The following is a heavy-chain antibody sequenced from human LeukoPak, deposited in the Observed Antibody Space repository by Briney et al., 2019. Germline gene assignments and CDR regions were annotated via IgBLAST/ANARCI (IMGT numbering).Heavy chain of an antibody. V-gene: IGHV3-53*01. D-gene: IGHD4/OR15-4a*01. CDR1: GFTLSSNS. CDR2: IYSDNT. CDR3: ARRAGAYSHPYDF. J-gene: IGHJ4*02. Sequence: GGSLRLSCTVSGFTLSSNSMSWVRQAPGKGLEWVSFIYSDNTHYSDSVKGRFTISRDNSKNTLYLQMNSLRAEDTAVYYCARRAGAYSHPYDFWRQGTLITVSS.